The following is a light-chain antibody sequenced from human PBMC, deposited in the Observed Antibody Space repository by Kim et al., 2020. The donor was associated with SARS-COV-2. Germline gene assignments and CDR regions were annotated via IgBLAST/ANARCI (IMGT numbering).Light chain of an antibody. CDR1: LSLVNRDGNTY. V-gene: IGKV2-30*01. CDR2: DVS. J-gene: IGKJ2*01. CDR3: LQGTHWPKT. Sequence: DVVMTQSPLSLAVTLGQPASISCRSSLSLVNRDGNTYLNWIYQRPGQSPRRLIHDVSNRDSGVPDRFIGSGSGTDFTLKISGVEAEDVGVYYCLQGTHWPKTFGQGTKLEI.